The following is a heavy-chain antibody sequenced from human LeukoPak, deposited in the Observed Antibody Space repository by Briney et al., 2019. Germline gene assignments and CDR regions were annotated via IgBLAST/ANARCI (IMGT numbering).Heavy chain of an antibody. V-gene: IGHV4-39*07. CDR2: IYYSGNT. D-gene: IGHD5-18*01. J-gene: IGHJ3*02. Sequence: SETLSLTCTVSGDSISTSNSYWGWIRQPPGKGLEWIGSIYYSGNTYYNASLKSRVIIMIDTPKNHFSLTLSSVTAADTAVYYCARSDGYGLVGIWGQGTMVTVSS. CDR3: ARSDGYGLVGI. CDR1: GDSISTSNSY.